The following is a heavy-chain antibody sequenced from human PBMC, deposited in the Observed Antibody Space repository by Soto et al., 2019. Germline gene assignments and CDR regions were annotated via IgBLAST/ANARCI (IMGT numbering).Heavy chain of an antibody. Sequence: QVQLQESGPGLVKPSGTLSLTCAVSGDSISTNHWWTWVRQPPGKGLEWIGEVYHSGSTNYSPSLKSTVVITVEMSNQLFPLTLTSVPAADTAGYYCASPGGGEDYWGQGTLVTVSS. CDR2: VYHSGST. V-gene: IGHV4-4*02. CDR3: ASPGGGEDY. D-gene: IGHD3-16*01. CDR1: GDSISTNHW. J-gene: IGHJ4*02.